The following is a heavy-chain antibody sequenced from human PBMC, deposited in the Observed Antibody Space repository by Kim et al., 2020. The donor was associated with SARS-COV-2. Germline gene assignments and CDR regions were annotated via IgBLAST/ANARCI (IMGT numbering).Heavy chain of an antibody. CDR2: VGRSGAHT. D-gene: IGHD3-16*01. Sequence: GGSLRLSCAGSGFTFSSYTMIWVRQAPGKGLEWVAAVGRSGAHTYYAGSVTGRFTISRDNSNNMVSLQMNSLTADDTAVYYCAKAGPSRHSYSDSATFFDCWGXGALVTVSS. J-gene: IGHJ4*02. CDR3: AKAGPSRHSYSDSATFFDC. CDR1: GFTFSSYT. V-gene: IGHV3-23*01.